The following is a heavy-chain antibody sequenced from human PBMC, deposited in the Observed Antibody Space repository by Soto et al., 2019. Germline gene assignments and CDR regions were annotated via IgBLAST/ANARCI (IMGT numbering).Heavy chain of an antibody. V-gene: IGHV1-69*01. J-gene: IGHJ6*02. CDR2: IIPIFGTA. Sequence: QVQLVQSGAEVKKPGSSVKVSCKASGGTFSSYAISWVRQAPGQGLEWMGGIIPIFGTANYAQQFQGRVTITAYGSTSTAYLELSSLRSEDTAVYYCASDHYDSSGYTAYYYGMDVLGQGTTVTVSS. CDR3: ASDHYDSSGYTAYYYGMDV. CDR1: GGTFSSYA. D-gene: IGHD3-22*01.